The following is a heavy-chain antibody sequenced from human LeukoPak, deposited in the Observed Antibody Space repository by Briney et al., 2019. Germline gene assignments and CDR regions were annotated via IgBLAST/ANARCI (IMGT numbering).Heavy chain of an antibody. D-gene: IGHD3-22*01. J-gene: IGHJ4*02. CDR1: GYTFTSYG. CDR2: ISAYNGNT. V-gene: IGHV1-18*01. CDR3: ARSRHYDSSGYYGH. Sequence: GASVKVSCKASGYTFTSYGISWVRQAPGQGLEWMGWISAYNGNTNYAQKLQGRVTMTTDTSTSTAYMELRSLRSDDTAVYYCARSRHYDSSGYYGHWGQGTLVTVSS.